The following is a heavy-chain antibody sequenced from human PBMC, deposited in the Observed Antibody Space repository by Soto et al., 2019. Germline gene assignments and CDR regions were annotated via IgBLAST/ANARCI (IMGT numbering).Heavy chain of an antibody. V-gene: IGHV5-51*01. CDR2: IYPGDSDT. J-gene: IGHJ1*01. CDR1: GYSFTTKW. Sequence: GESLKISCKGSGYSFTTKWIGWVRQMPGKGLEWMGVIYPGDSDTRYSPSFQGQVATSADKSINTAYLQWSSLKASDTAMYYCARHSSITEDSTHGGQGTPVTGSS. D-gene: IGHD6-6*01. CDR3: ARHSSITEDSTH.